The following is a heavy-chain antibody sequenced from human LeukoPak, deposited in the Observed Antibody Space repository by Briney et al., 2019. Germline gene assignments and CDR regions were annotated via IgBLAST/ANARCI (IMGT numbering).Heavy chain of an antibody. V-gene: IGHV4-4*07. Sequence: PSETLSLTCTVSGGSISSYYWSWIRQPAGKGLEWIGRIYTSGSTNYNPSLKSRVTMSVDTSKNQFSLKLSSVTAADTAVYYCASTYYDFWSGYYKSYFDYWGQGTLVTVSS. CDR3: ASTYYDFWSGYYKSYFDY. CDR1: GGSISSYY. CDR2: IYTSGST. J-gene: IGHJ4*02. D-gene: IGHD3-3*01.